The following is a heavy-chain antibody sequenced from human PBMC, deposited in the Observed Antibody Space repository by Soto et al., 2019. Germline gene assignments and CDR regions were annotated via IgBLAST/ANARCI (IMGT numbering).Heavy chain of an antibody. J-gene: IGHJ5*02. CDR3: ARDYDFWSGYYKRGNNWFDP. V-gene: IGHV1-18*01. CDR1: GDTFTSYG. CDR2: ISAYNGNT. Sequence: ASVKVSCKASGDTFTSYGISWVRQAPGQGLEWMGWISAYNGNTNYAQKLQGRVTMTTDTSTSTAYMELRSLRSDDTAVYYCARDYDFWSGYYKRGNNWFDPWGQGPLVTVSS. D-gene: IGHD3-3*01.